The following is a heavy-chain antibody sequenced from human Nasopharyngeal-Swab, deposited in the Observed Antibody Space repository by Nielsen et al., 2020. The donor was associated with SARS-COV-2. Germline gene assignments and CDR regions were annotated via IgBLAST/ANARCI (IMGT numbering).Heavy chain of an antibody. Sequence: GESLKISCAASGFTFSSYEMNWVRQAPGKGLEWVGFIRSKAYGGTTEYAASVKGRFTISRDDSKSIAYLQMNSQKTEDTAVYYCTRDLWDFWGGYYGMDVWGQGTTVTVSS. CDR2: IRSKAYGGTT. CDR3: TRDLWDFWGGYYGMDV. CDR1: GFTFSSYE. D-gene: IGHD3-3*01. J-gene: IGHJ6*02. V-gene: IGHV3-49*04.